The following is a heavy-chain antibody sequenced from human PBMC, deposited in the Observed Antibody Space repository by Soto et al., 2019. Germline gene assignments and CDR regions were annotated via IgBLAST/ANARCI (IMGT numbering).Heavy chain of an antibody. J-gene: IGHJ6*02. CDR1: GFTCDDYA. CDR2: ISWNSGSI. Sequence: GGSLRLSCASSGFTCDDYAMHWVRQAPGKGLEGVSGISWNSGSIGYADSVKGRFTISRDNAKNSLYLQMNSLRAEDTALYYCAEGAGTSPYYHYYGMDVWGQGTTVTVSS. CDR3: AEGAGTSPYYHYYGMDV. D-gene: IGHD6-13*01. V-gene: IGHV3-9*01.